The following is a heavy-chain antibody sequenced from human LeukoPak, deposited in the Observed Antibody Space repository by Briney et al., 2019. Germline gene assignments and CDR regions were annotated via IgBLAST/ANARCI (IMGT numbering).Heavy chain of an antibody. CDR1: GYSFTSYW. Sequence: RGESLKISCKGSGYSFTSYWISWVRQMPGKGLEWMGRIDPSDSYTNYSPSFQGHVTISAGKSISTAYLQWSSLKASDTAMYYCARHGPITMVRGFDPWGQGTLVTVSS. D-gene: IGHD3-10*01. J-gene: IGHJ5*02. CDR3: ARHGPITMVRGFDP. V-gene: IGHV5-10-1*01. CDR2: IDPSDSYT.